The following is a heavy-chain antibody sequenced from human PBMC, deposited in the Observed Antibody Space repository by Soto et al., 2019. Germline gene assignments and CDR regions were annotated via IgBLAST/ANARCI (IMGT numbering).Heavy chain of an antibody. Sequence: QVQLVQSGAEVKKPGSSVKVSCKASGGTFSSYAISWVRQAPGQGLEWMGGIIPIFDTADYAQKFQGRVIIAADETKTTDYMVRSRISSDDAAEYYGAGRSSGAPCYYGMDVWGQGTTVTVSS. D-gene: IGHD6-25*01. CDR3: AGRSSGAPCYYGMDV. V-gene: IGHV1-69*12. CDR1: GGTFSSYA. CDR2: IIPIFDTA. J-gene: IGHJ6*02.